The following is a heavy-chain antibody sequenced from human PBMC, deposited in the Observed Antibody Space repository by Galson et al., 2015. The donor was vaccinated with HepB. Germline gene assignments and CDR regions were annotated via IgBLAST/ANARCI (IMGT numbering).Heavy chain of an antibody. CDR3: ARDRGGYSGYDWEGY. Sequence: SLRLSCAASGFTFSSYWMSWVRQAPGKGLEWVANIKQDGSEKYYVDSVKGRFTISRDNAKNSLYLQMNSLRAEDTAVYYCARDRGGYSGYDWEGYWGQGTLVTVSS. CDR1: GFTFSSYW. J-gene: IGHJ4*02. V-gene: IGHV3-7*03. CDR2: IKQDGSEK. D-gene: IGHD5-12*01.